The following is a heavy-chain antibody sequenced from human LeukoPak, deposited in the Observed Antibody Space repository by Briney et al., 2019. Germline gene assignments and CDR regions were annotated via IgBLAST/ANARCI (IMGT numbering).Heavy chain of an antibody. CDR3: ARLPGISAV. V-gene: IGHV4-59*08. D-gene: IGHD6-13*01. J-gene: IGHJ1*01. Sequence: PSETLSLTCTVSGGSTSRYYWSWIRQPPGKSLEWIGYIYYSGSTTYNPSLKSRVTISIDTSNNRFSLNLTSVTAADTAGYYCARLPGISAVWGQGTPVIVSS. CDR1: GGSTSRYY. CDR2: IYYSGST.